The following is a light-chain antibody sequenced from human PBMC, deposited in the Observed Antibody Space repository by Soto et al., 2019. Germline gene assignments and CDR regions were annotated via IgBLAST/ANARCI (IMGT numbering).Light chain of an antibody. CDR3: QQYNYRPPYT. CDR2: GAS. CDR1: QSVSTN. J-gene: IGKJ2*01. V-gene: IGKV3-15*01. Sequence: ETVMTQSPATLSMSPGERVTLSCRASQSVSTNVAWYQQKPGQAPRLLIYGASTRDTGIPPRFSGSGYATEFTLTISSLQTEDFAVYYCQQYNYRPPYTFGQGTKLEMK.